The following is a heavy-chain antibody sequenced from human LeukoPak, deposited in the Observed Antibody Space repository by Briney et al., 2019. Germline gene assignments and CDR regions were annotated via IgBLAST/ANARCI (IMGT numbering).Heavy chain of an antibody. J-gene: IGHJ6*03. D-gene: IGHD3-10*01. V-gene: IGHV3-53*01. CDR3: ASTTRGGTYYYYMDV. Sequence: QPGGSLRLSCTVSGFTVSSNSWSWVRQAPGKGLEWVSVIYSGGSIYYADSVKGRFTVSRDNSKNTLYLQMNSLRAEDTAVYYCASTTRGGTYYYYMDVWGKGTTVTISS. CDR2: IYSGGSI. CDR1: GFTVSSNS.